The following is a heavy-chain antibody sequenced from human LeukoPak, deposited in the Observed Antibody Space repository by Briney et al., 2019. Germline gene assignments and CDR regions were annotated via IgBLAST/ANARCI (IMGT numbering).Heavy chain of an antibody. CDR2: ISYDGSNK. CDR1: GFTFSSYA. CDR3: AREASGSYPGSDAFDI. V-gene: IGHV3-30*04. J-gene: IGHJ3*02. Sequence: GGSLRLSCAASGFTFSSYAMHWVRQAPGKGLEWVAVISYDGSNKYYADSVKGRFTISRDNSKNTLYLQMNSLRAEDTAVYYCAREASGSYPGSDAFDIWGQGTMVTVSS. D-gene: IGHD1-26*01.